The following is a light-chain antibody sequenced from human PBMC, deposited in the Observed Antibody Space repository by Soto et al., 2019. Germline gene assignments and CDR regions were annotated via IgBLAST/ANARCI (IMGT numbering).Light chain of an antibody. J-gene: IGKJ2*01. V-gene: IGKV3-20*01. CDR2: AAF. Sequence: DIVLTQSPGTLSLSPGERATLSCRASQSVGSNYLAWYQQKPGQAPRLLIYAAFSRATGIPDRFSGSGSGTDCTLTITRLEPEDFAVYYCQHYGTNVYTFGQGTKLEIK. CDR1: QSVGSNY. CDR3: QHYGTNVYT.